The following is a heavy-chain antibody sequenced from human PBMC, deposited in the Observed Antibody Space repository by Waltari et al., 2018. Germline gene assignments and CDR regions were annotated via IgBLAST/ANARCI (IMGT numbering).Heavy chain of an antibody. D-gene: IGHD3-22*01. CDR3: ARVLGYYDSSGYQSDSNWFDP. CDR1: GGSISSYY. Sequence: QVQLQESGPGLVKPSETLSLTCTVSGGSISSYYWSWIRQPAGKGLEWIGRIYTSGSTNYNPSLKSRVTMSVDTSKNQFSLKLSSVTAADTAVYYCARVLGYYDSSGYQSDSNWFDPWGQGTLVTVSS. CDR2: IYTSGST. V-gene: IGHV4-4*07. J-gene: IGHJ5*02.